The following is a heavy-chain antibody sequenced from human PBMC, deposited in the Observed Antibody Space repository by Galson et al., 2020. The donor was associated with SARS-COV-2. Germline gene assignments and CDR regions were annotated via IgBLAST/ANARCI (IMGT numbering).Heavy chain of an antibody. J-gene: IGHJ4*02. D-gene: IGHD1-1*01. CDR2: FIHVFHTA. V-gene: IGHV1-69*13. CDR1: GGPFSSSD. Sequence: SVKVSCKASGGPFSSSDVNWVRQAPGQGLEWLGGFIHVFHTATYAQKFQGRVKITADEPTTTAYMELTSLRSDDTAVYFCVRGEVQTLDYWGQGTLVTVSS. CDR3: VRGEVQTLDY.